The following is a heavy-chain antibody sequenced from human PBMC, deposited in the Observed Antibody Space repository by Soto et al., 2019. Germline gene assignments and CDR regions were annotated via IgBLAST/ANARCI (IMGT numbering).Heavy chain of an antibody. D-gene: IGHD6-13*01. CDR3: ARDYGAPRRLGREYSSSWAPTQFEPSFDY. CDR2: IIPIFGTA. CDR1: GGTFSSYA. Sequence: ASVKVSCKASGGTFSSYAISWVRQAPGQGLEWMGGIIPIFGTANYAQKFQGRVTITADESTSTAYVELSSLRSEDTAVYYCARDYGAPRRLGREYSSSWAPTQFEPSFDYWGHGTLVTVSS. V-gene: IGHV1-69*13. J-gene: IGHJ4*01.